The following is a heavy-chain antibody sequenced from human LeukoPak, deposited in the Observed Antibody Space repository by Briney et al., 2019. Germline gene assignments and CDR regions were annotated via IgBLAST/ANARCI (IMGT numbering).Heavy chain of an antibody. V-gene: IGHV3-53*01. CDR3: ARDLAYSRLDY. CDR1: GFTVSSNY. CDR2: IYSGGST. Sequence: GGSLRLSCAASGFTVSSNYMSWVRQAPGKGLEWVSVIYSGGSTYYADSVKGRFTISRDNAENSLYLQMNSLRVEDTAFYYCARDLAYSRLDYWGQGMLVTVSS. J-gene: IGHJ4*02. D-gene: IGHD5-18*01.